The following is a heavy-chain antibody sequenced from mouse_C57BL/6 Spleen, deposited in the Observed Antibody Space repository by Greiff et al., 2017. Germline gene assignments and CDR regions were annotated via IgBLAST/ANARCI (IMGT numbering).Heavy chain of an antibody. CDR2: INSDGGST. CDR3: ARVGGYAMDY. D-gene: IGHD1-1*02. V-gene: IGHV5-2*01. J-gene: IGHJ4*01. Sequence: VQRLQSGGGLVQPGESLKLSCESNDYEFPSHDMSWVRKTPEKRLELVAAINSDGGSTYYPDTMERRFIISRDKTKKTLYLQLSRLRAEDTALYYCARVGGYAMDYWGQGTSVTVSS. CDR1: DYEFPSHD.